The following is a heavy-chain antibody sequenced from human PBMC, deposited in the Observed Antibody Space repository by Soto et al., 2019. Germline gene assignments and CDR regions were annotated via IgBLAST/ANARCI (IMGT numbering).Heavy chain of an antibody. CDR2: IKQDGSEK. CDR1: GFTFSSYW. D-gene: IGHD3-10*01. Sequence: GSLRLSCAASGFTFSSYWMSWVRQAPGKGLEWVANIKQDGSEKYYVDSVKGRFTISRDNAKNSLYLQMNSLRAEDTAVYYCARDRITMVRGVIIKVGYYGRDVWGQGTTVSVAS. V-gene: IGHV3-7*01. J-gene: IGHJ6*02. CDR3: ARDRITMVRGVIIKVGYYGRDV.